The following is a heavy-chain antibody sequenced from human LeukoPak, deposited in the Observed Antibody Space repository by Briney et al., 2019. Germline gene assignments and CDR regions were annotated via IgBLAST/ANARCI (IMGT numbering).Heavy chain of an antibody. CDR1: GFTVSSNS. Sequence: TGGSLRLSCTVSGFTVSSNSMSWVRQAPGKGLAWIGYISHGGSTNYSPSLESRVTISVDPSKNQFSLKVISVTAADAAVYYCARGFIREWELFSSWFDPWGQGTLVTVSS. CDR2: ISHGGST. CDR3: ARGFIREWELFSSWFDP. D-gene: IGHD3-10*01. J-gene: IGHJ5*02. V-gene: IGHV4-59*02.